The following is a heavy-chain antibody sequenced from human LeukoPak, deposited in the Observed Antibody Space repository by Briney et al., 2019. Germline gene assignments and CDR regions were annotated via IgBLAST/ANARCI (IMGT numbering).Heavy chain of an antibody. D-gene: IGHD2-15*01. CDR1: GGSFSGYY. CDR2: INHSGST. J-gene: IGHJ4*02. CDR3: ARGQGVVVAAKKDPPYDH. Sequence: SETLSLTCAVYGGSFSGYYWSWIRQPPGKGLEWIGEINHSGSTNYNPSLKSRVTISVDTSKNQFSLKLSSVTAADTAVYYCARGQGVVVAAKKDPPYDHWGQGTLVTVSS. V-gene: IGHV4-34*01.